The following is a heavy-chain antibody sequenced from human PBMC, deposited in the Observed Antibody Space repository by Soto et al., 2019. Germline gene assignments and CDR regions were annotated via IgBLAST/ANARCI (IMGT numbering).Heavy chain of an antibody. Sequence: PGRSLRLSCAASGFTFSSYSMNWVRQAPGKGLEWVSSISSSSYIYYADSVKGRFTISRDNAKNSLYLQMNSLRAEDTAVYYCARDRGSSSWYFSLAHQGLHRGGPGKDWGQGTLVTVSS. CDR2: ISSSSYI. D-gene: IGHD6-13*01. J-gene: IGHJ4*02. CDR3: ARDRGSSSWYFSLAHQGLHRGGPGKD. CDR1: GFTFSSYS. V-gene: IGHV3-21*01.